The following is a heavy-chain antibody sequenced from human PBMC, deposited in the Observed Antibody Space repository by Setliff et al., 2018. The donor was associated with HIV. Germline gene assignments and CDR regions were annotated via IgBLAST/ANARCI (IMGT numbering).Heavy chain of an antibody. CDR2: IYPGDSDS. Sequence: GESLKISCHLSGYSFVDFWIGWVRQMPGKGLGWVGFIYPGDSDSRYSPSFRGQVTISADKSTTTAYLDWAGLKASDTAMYYCVRYIGAAAGYIDHWGQGTLVTVSS. J-gene: IGHJ4*02. CDR3: VRYIGAAAGYIDH. CDR1: GYSFVDFW. D-gene: IGHD6-25*01. V-gene: IGHV5-51*01.